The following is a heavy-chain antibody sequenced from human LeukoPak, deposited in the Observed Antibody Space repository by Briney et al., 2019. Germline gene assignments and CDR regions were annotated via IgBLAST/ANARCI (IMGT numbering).Heavy chain of an antibody. V-gene: IGHV1-46*01. D-gene: IGHD5-18*01. Sequence: ASVKVSCKASGYTFTSYYMHWVRQAPGQGLEWMGIINPSGGSTSYAQKFQGRVTMTRNTSINTAYMELSSLRSEDTAVYYCARAQTSGYSYGDLDYWGQGTLVTVSS. CDR2: INPSGGST. CDR3: ARAQTSGYSYGDLDY. CDR1: GYTFTSYY. J-gene: IGHJ4*02.